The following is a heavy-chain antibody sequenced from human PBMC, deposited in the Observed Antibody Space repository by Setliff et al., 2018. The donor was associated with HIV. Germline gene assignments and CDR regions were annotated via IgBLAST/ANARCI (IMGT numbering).Heavy chain of an antibody. J-gene: IGHJ4*01. D-gene: IGHD2-15*01. CDR2: ISGSGSGT. Sequence: GGSLRLSCSASGFTFNTYGMSWVRQAPGKGLEWVSVISGSGSGTFYADSVKGRFTISRGNSKNTLYLQMNRLRVDDTAVYYCAKDGISGGSYPPYYFDYWGHGTLVTVSS. CDR1: GFTFNTYG. V-gene: IGHV3-23*01. CDR3: AKDGISGGSYPPYYFDY.